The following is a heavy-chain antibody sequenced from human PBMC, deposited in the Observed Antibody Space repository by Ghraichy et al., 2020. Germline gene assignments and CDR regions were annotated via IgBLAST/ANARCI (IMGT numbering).Heavy chain of an antibody. CDR1: GGSISHYY. J-gene: IGHJ2*01. V-gene: IGHV4-4*07. Sequence: SETLSLTCTVSGGSISHYYWSWFRQPAGKELEWIGRIYTSGSTNYNPSLKSRVTMSVDTSKNQFSLKLSSVTAADTAVYYCARRVLSGGDWYFDLWGRGTLVTFSS. D-gene: IGHD2-8*02. CDR3: ARRVLSGGDWYFDL. CDR2: IYTSGST.